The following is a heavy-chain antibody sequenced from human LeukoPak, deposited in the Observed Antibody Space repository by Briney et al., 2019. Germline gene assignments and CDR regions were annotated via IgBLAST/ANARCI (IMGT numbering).Heavy chain of an antibody. CDR1: GYTFTDYY. V-gene: IGHV1-2*02. CDR2: INPNSGGT. CDR3: ARGGATTKIAAL. J-gene: IGHJ4*02. Sequence: ASVKVSCKASGYTFTDYYIHWVRQTPGQGLEWMGWINPNSGGTNYAQKFQGRVAMTRDTSISTAYMELSRLRSDDTAVYYCARGGATTKIAALWGQGTLVTVSS. D-gene: IGHD6-6*01.